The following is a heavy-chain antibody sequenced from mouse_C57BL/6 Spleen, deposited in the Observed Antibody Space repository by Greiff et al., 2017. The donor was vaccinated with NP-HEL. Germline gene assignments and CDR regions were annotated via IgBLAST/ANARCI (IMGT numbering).Heavy chain of an antibody. Sequence: QVQLQQPGAELVRPGTSVKLSCKASGYTFTSYWMHWVKQRPGQGLEWIGVIDPSDSYTNYNQKFKGKATLTVDTSSSTAYMQLSSLTSEDSAVYYCARNGEYYDYGEWYFDVWGTGTTVTVSS. D-gene: IGHD2-4*01. CDR2: IDPSDSYT. J-gene: IGHJ1*03. CDR3: ARNGEYYDYGEWYFDV. CDR1: GYTFTSYW. V-gene: IGHV1-59*01.